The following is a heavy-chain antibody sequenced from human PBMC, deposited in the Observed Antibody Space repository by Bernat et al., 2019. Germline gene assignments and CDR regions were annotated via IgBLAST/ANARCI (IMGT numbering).Heavy chain of an antibody. CDR2: INSDGSST. D-gene: IGHD6-13*01. CDR1: GFTFSSYS. J-gene: IGHJ6*02. V-gene: IGHV3-74*02. CDR3: ARSDFSSSWTNYYYYGMDV. Sequence: EVQLVESGGGLVKPGGSLRLSCAASGFTFSSYSMNWVRQAPGKGLVWVSRINSDGSSTSYADSVKGRFTISRDNAKNTLYLQMNSLRAEDTAVYYCARSDFSSSWTNYYYYGMDVWGQGTTVTVSS.